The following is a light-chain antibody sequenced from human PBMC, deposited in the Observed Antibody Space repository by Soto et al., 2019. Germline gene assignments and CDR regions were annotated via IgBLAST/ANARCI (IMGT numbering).Light chain of an antibody. V-gene: IGLV2-14*01. Sequence: VLTQPASVSGSPGQSITISCTGTSSDVGAYTSVSWYQHHPGKAPKAIIYEVNKRPSGISNRFSGSKSVNTASLTISGLQPDDEAHYYCSSYTSDNRDYVFGTGTKV. CDR2: EVN. J-gene: IGLJ1*01. CDR3: SSYTSDNRDYV. CDR1: SSDVGAYTS.